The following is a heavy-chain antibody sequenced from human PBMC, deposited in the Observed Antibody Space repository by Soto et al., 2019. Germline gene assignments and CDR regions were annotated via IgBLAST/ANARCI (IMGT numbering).Heavy chain of an antibody. CDR1: GFSFSTYA. V-gene: IGHV3-23*01. Sequence: EVQLLESGGGLVQPGGSLRLSCAVSGFSFSTYAMSWVRQAPGKGLEWVSGISAGGGNTYYADSVRGRFTISRDNSKDTLYLQITSLRPEDTAFYYCAKHAEYQLVSWFDHWGQGTLVTVSS. D-gene: IGHD2-2*01. CDR2: ISAGGGNT. J-gene: IGHJ5*02. CDR3: AKHAEYQLVSWFDH.